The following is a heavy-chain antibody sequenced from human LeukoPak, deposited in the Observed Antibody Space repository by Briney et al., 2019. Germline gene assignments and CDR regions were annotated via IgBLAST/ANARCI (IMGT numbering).Heavy chain of an antibody. V-gene: IGHV1-24*01. CDR1: GYTLTELS. CDR3: ATVGDSSGYSNDAFDI. D-gene: IGHD3-22*01. CDR2: FDPEDGET. Sequence: ASVKVSCKVSGYTLTELSMHWVRQAPGKGLEWMGGFDPEDGETIYAQKFQGRVTMTEDTSTDTAYMELSSLRSEDTAVYYCATVGDSSGYSNDAFDIWGQGTMVTVSS. J-gene: IGHJ3*02.